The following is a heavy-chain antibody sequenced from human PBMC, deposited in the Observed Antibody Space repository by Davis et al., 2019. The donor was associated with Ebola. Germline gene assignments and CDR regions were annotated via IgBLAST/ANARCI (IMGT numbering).Heavy chain of an antibody. J-gene: IGHJ4*02. CDR3: TTGTPHWELLKFDY. CDR1: GFTFSDYY. CDR2: ISSSGSTI. D-gene: IGHD1-26*01. Sequence: GGSLRLSCAASGFTFSDYYMSWIRQAPGKGLEWVSYISSSGSTIYYADSVKGRFTISRDNAKNSLYLQMNSLRAEDTAVYYCTTGTPHWELLKFDYWGQGTLVTVSP. V-gene: IGHV3-11*01.